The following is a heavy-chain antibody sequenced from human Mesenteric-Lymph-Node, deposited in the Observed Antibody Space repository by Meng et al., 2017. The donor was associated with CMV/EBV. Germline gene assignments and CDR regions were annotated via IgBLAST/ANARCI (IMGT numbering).Heavy chain of an antibody. CDR3: ASRLYSSPFDY. Sequence: GESLKISCAASGFTFSSYAMHWVRQAPGKGLEWVAVISYDGSNKYYADSVKGRFTISRDNSKNTLYLQMNSLRAEDTAVYYCASRLYSSPFDYWGQGTLVTVSS. CDR1: GFTFSSYA. CDR2: ISYDGSNK. V-gene: IGHV3-30*04. J-gene: IGHJ4*02. D-gene: IGHD6-13*01.